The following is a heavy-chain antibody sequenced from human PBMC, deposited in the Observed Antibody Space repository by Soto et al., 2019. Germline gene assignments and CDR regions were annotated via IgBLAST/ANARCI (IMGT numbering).Heavy chain of an antibody. V-gene: IGHV1-18*01. D-gene: IGHD2-2*01. CDR2: INAYTDTT. CDR3: ARVVPGGEAWFES. J-gene: IGHJ5*01. CDR1: GYTFTNFC. Sequence: ASVKVSCKASGYTFTNFCVTWVRRAPGQGLEWMGIINAYTDTTNYAQKFQGRVTMTMDTSTSTAYMDLSSLTSEDTAVYYCARVVPGGEAWFESWGQGNLGT.